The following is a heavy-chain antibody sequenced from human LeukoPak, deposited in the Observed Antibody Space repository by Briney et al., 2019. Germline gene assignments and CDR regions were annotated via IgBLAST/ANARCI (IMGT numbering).Heavy chain of an antibody. D-gene: IGHD2-2*01. J-gene: IGHJ6*02. V-gene: IGHV3-53*01. CDR2: IYSGGST. CDR1: GFTVSSNY. Sequence: GGSLRLSCAASGFTVSSNYMSWVRQAPGKGLEWVSVIYSGGSTYYADSVKGRFTISRDNSKNTLYLQMNSLRAEDTAVYYCAREVRRSYYYYGMDVWGQGTTATVSS. CDR3: AREVRRSYYYYGMDV.